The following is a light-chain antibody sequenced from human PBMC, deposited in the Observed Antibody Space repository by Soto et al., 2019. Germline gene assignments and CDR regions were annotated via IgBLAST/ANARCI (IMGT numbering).Light chain of an antibody. CDR2: SNN. CDR3: AAWDDSLNGPV. Sequence: QSALTQPPSASGTPGQRVSISCSGSSSIIGSNSVNWYQQLPGTAPKLLIYSNNQRPSGVPDRISGSKSGTSASLAISGLQSEDEADYYCAAWDDSLNGPVFGTGTKLTVL. CDR1: SSIIGSNS. J-gene: IGLJ1*01. V-gene: IGLV1-44*01.